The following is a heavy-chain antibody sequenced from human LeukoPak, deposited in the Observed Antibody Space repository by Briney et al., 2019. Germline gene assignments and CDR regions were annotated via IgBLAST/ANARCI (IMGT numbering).Heavy chain of an antibody. D-gene: IGHD2-15*01. J-gene: IGHJ4*02. CDR2: INPNSDFT. V-gene: IGHV1-2*02. CDR1: GYTFTAYY. Sequence: ASVKVSCKTSGYTFTAYYMYWVRQAPGQGLEGMGWINPNSDFTNFAQNFQGRVTMTSDTSISTAYMELSRLRSDDTAVYYCARAISAGSPITASDCWGQGTLVTVSS. CDR3: ARAISAGSPITASDC.